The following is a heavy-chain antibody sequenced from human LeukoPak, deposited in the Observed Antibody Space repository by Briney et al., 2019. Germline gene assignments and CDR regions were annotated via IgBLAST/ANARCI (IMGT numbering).Heavy chain of an antibody. V-gene: IGHV3-23*01. CDR1: GFTFSSYA. CDR2: ISGSGGST. D-gene: IGHD4-11*01. J-gene: IGHJ6*03. Sequence: PGGSLRLSCAASGFTFSSYAMSWVRQAPGKGLEWVSAISGSGGSTYYADSVKGRFTISRDNSKNTLYLQMNSLRAEDTAVYFCARGRVSSSTWHSTYYYYFYMDVWGKGTTVTVSS. CDR3: ARGRVSSSTWHSTYYYYFYMDV.